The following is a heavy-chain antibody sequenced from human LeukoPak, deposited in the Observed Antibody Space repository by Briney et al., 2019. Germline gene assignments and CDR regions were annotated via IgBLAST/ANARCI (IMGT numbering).Heavy chain of an antibody. J-gene: IGHJ4*02. CDR1: GYTFTSYA. V-gene: IGHV1-3*01. D-gene: IGHD2-2*01. Sequence: ASVKVSCKASGYTFTSYAVHWVRQAPGQRLEWMGWINAGNGNTKYSQKFQGRVTITRDTSASTAYMELSSLRSEDTAVYYCARDGGYCSSTSCYSLDYWGQGTLVTVSS. CDR3: ARDGGYCSSTSCYSLDY. CDR2: INAGNGNT.